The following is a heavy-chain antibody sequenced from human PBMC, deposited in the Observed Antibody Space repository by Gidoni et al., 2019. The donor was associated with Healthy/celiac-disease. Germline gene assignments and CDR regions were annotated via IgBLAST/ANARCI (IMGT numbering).Heavy chain of an antibody. CDR3: AKGRLAVAGTDYFDY. J-gene: IGHJ4*02. CDR1: GCTFSSYG. Sequence: QVQLVESGGGVVQPGRSLRLSCAASGCTFSSYGMHWVRQAPGKGLEWVAVISYDGSNKYYADSVKGRFTISRDNSKNTLYLQMNSLRAEDTAVYYCAKGRLAVAGTDYFDYWGQGTLVTVSS. V-gene: IGHV3-30*18. CDR2: ISYDGSNK. D-gene: IGHD6-19*01.